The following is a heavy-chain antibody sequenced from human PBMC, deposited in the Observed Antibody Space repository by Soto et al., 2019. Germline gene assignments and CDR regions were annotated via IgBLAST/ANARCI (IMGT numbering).Heavy chain of an antibody. CDR2: VSAYNGYT. D-gene: IGHD3-3*02. J-gene: IGHJ4*02. CDR1: GFTFSNYG. CDR3: ARGTSIAVLEGL. V-gene: IGHV1-18*01. Sequence: ASVKVSCKGSGFTFSNYGFNWVRQAPGQGLEWVGWVSAYNGYTKSAQNFQDRLIMTTGTSTNTAYMELRGLRPDDTALYYCARGTSIAVLEGLWGQGTWVTVSS.